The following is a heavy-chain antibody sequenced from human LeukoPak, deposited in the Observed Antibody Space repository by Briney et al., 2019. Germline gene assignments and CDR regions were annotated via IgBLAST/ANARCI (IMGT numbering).Heavy chain of an antibody. CDR2: IYSGGST. CDR1: GFTVSSNY. Sequence: PGGSLRLSCAASGFTVSSNYMSWVRQAPGKGLEWVSVIYSGGSTYYADSVKGRFTISRDNSKDTLYLQMNSLRAEDTAVYYCARDAYRGYTYGYDYWGQGTLVTVSS. V-gene: IGHV3-53*01. CDR3: ARDAYRGYTYGYDY. J-gene: IGHJ4*02. D-gene: IGHD5-18*01.